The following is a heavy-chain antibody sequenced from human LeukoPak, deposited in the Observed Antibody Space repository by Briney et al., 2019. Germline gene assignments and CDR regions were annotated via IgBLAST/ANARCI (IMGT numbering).Heavy chain of an antibody. D-gene: IGHD2-2*01. V-gene: IGHV4-39*07. CDR2: IYYSRTT. J-gene: IGHJ6*03. CDR1: GGSITSSSDY. CDR3: ARGSTSCHPQGCYYYMDV. Sequence: PSETLSLTCTVSGGSITSSSDYWGWIRPPPGKGLEWVGSIYYSRTTYYNPSLKSRITMSVDASKNQFSLKLSSVAAADTAVYYCARGSTSCHPQGCYYYMDVWGKGTTVTISS.